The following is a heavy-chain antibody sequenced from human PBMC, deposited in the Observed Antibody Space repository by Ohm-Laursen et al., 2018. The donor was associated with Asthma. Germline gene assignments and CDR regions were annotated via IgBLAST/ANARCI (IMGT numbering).Heavy chain of an antibody. CDR3: ARDPFTYGMDV. J-gene: IGHJ6*02. CDR2: ISGAGGST. V-gene: IGHV3-23*01. CDR1: GFTFSNYA. Sequence: SLRLSCAAASGFTFSNYAMSWVRQAPGQGLEWVSAISGAGGSTYYADSVKGRFTISRDNSKNTLYLQMNSLRAEDTAVYYCARDPFTYGMDVWGQGTTVTVSS.